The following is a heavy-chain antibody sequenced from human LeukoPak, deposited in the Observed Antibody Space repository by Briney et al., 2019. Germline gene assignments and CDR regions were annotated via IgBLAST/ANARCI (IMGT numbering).Heavy chain of an antibody. CDR3: AKDQGYNSAWYSRDGFDI. J-gene: IGHJ3*02. CDR2: IRYDGSNK. Sequence: GGSLRLSCAASGFTFSSYGMHWVRQAPGKGLEWVAFIRYDGSNKYYADSVKGRFTISRDNSKNTLYLQMNSLRAEDTAIYYCAKDQGYNSAWYSRDGFDIWGQGTVVTVSS. D-gene: IGHD6-19*01. CDR1: GFTFSSYG. V-gene: IGHV3-30*02.